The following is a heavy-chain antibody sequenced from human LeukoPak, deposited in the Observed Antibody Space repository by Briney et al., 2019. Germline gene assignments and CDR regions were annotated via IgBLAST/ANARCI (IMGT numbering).Heavy chain of an antibody. V-gene: IGHV3-21*01. CDR3: ARVGYYDSSGYRAFDI. Sequence: PGGSLRLSCAASGFTFSSYSMNWVRQAPGKGLEWVSSISSSSSYIYYADSVRGRFTISRDNAKNSLYLQMNSLRAEDTAVYYCARVGYYDSSGYRAFDIWGQGTMVTVSS. CDR2: ISSSSSYI. J-gene: IGHJ3*02. D-gene: IGHD3-22*01. CDR1: GFTFSSYS.